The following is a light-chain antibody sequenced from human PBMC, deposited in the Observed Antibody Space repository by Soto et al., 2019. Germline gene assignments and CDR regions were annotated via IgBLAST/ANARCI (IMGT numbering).Light chain of an antibody. Sequence: QSVLTQPPSVSAAPGQTVTISCSGSSSNLGNNYVSWYQHLPGTAPQVLIYDNNKRSSGIPDRFSGSKSGTSATLAISGLQTGDEADYHCVTWDSGMSEVVFGGGTKLTVL. CDR3: VTWDSGMSEVV. CDR1: SSNLGNNY. V-gene: IGLV1-51*01. CDR2: DNN. J-gene: IGLJ2*01.